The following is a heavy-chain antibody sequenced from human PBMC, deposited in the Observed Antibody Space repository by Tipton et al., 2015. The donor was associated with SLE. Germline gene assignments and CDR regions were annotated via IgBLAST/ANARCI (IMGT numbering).Heavy chain of an antibody. V-gene: IGHV3-23*01. CDR1: GFTFSSYA. D-gene: IGHD5-24*01. Sequence: SLRLSCAASGFTFSSYAMSWVRQAPGKGLEWVSAISGSGGSTYYADSVKGRFTISRDNSKNTLYLQMNSLSAEDAAVYYCVGDAADGYNSIWDYWGQGTLVTVSS. CDR2: ISGSGGST. J-gene: IGHJ4*02. CDR3: VGDAADGYNSIWDY.